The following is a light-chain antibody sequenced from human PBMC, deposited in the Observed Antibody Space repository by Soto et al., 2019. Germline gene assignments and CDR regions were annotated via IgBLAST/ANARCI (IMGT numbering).Light chain of an antibody. CDR3: QQYDSFWTM. CDR1: QDIAIY. CDR2: DVF. J-gene: IGKJ1*01. V-gene: IGKV1-13*02. Sequence: AIQLTQSPSSLSSSVGDSVTITCRASQDIAIYLAWYQQKPGKAPKLLIFDVFTLESGVPSRFSGSGSGTEFTLTISSLQPDDCATDYGQQYDSFWTMFGQGTKVDIK.